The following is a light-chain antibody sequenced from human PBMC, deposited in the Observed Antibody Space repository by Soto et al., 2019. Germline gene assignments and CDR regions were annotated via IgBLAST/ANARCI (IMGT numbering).Light chain of an antibody. V-gene: IGLV2-14*01. CDR2: EVS. CDR3: SSYTTSSILL. J-gene: IGLJ3*02. CDR1: SSDVGGYDY. Sequence: SALTQPASVSGSPGQSITISCTGTSSDVGGYDYVSWYQQHPGKAPKLIIYEVSNRPSGVSNRFSGSKSDNTASLTISGLQAEDEADYYCSSYTTSSILLFGGG.